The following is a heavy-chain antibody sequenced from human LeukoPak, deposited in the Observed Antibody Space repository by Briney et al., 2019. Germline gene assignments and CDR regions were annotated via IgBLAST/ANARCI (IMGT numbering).Heavy chain of an antibody. Sequence: ASETVSCKASGYSFSSYYMHWVRQAPGQGLEWMGVINPSDGTTRYAQRFQGTVTMTRDTSTSTVYMDLSSLIYDDTAVYYCARGPTNTVTDYWGQGTRVTVSS. CDR1: GYSFSSYY. CDR2: INPSDGTT. D-gene: IGHD4-17*01. CDR3: ARGPTNTVTDY. V-gene: IGHV1-46*01. J-gene: IGHJ4*02.